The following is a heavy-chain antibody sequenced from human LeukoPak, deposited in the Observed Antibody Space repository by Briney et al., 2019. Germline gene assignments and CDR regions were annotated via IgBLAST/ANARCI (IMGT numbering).Heavy chain of an antibody. CDR1: GGSFSGYY. CDR3: ARNRGWYATDV. V-gene: IGHV4-34*01. CDR2: INHSGST. D-gene: IGHD6-19*01. Sequence: SETLSLTCAVYGGSFSGYYWSWIRQPPGKGLEWIGEINHSGSTNYNPSLKSRVTISVDTSKNQFSLDLTSVTAADTAVYYCARNRGWYATDVWGQGAAVTVSS. J-gene: IGHJ6*02.